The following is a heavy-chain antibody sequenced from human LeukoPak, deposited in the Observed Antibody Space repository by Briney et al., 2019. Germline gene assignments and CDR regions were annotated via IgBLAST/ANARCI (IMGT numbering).Heavy chain of an antibody. V-gene: IGHV4-39*01. Sequence: SETLSLTCSVSGGSISSSAYYWGWIRQPPGKGLEWIGNIYYSGSTYYNPSLKSRVTISLNTSKNQFSLELISVTAADTAVYYCASVRRGFGESSKYYAYYYMGVWGKGTTVTISS. CDR1: GGSISSSAYY. D-gene: IGHD3-10*01. CDR3: ASVRRGFGESSKYYAYYYMGV. J-gene: IGHJ6*03. CDR2: IYYSGST.